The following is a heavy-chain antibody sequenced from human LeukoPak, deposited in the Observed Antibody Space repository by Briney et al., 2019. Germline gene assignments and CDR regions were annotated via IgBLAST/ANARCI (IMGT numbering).Heavy chain of an antibody. D-gene: IGHD3-10*02. CDR3: AKCSASYDNDAFDV. J-gene: IGHJ3*01. CDR2: ISGGGAKT. V-gene: IGHV3-23*01. Sequence: GRSLRLSCAASGFTFDSYAMNWVRQAPGKGLEWVSFISGGGAKTRYADSVKGQFTISRDNSKNTLYLQMNILRPEDTAIYYCAKCSASYDNDAFDVWGQGTMVSVSS. CDR1: GFTFDSYA.